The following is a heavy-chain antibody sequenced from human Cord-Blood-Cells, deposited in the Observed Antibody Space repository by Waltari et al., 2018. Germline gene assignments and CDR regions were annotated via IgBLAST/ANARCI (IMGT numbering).Heavy chain of an antibody. CDR1: GYSISSGYY. D-gene: IGHD1-26*01. CDR3: ARARYSGSYYARELFDY. V-gene: IGHV4-38-2*01. J-gene: IGHJ4*02. Sequence: QVQLQESGPGLVKPSETLSLTCAVSGYSISSGYYWGWIRQPPGKGLEWIGSIYHSGSIYYNPSLKSRVTISVDTSKNQFSLKLSSVTAADTAVYYCARARYSGSYYARELFDYWGQGTLVTVSS. CDR2: IYHSGSI.